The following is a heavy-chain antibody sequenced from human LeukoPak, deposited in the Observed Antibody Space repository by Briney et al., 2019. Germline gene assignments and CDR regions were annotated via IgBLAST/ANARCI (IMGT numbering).Heavy chain of an antibody. V-gene: IGHV3-7*01. Sequence: GGSLRLSCAASGFTFSSYWMSWVRQAPGKGLEWVANIKQDGSEKYYVGSVKGRFTISRDNAKNSLYLQMNSLRAEDTAVYYCARGPLYGDYDYYFDYWGQGTLVTVSS. CDR2: IKQDGSEK. CDR3: ARGPLYGDYDYYFDY. CDR1: GFTFSSYW. D-gene: IGHD4-17*01. J-gene: IGHJ4*02.